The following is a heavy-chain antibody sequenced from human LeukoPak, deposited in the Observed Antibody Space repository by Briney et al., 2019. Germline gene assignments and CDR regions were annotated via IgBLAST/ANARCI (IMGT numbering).Heavy chain of an antibody. J-gene: IGHJ5*02. V-gene: IGHV4-34*01. D-gene: IGHD3-3*01. CDR3: AKNGQSGFSFDP. CDR2: INHSGST. Sequence: SETLSLTCAVYGGSFSGYYWSWIRQPPGKGLEWIGEINHSGSTNYNPSLKSRVTISVDTSKNQFSLKLSSVTAADTAVYYCAKNGQSGFSFDPWGQGTLVTVSS. CDR1: GGSFSGYY.